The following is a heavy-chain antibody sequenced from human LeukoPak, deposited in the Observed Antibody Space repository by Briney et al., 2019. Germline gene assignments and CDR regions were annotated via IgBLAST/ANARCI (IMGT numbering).Heavy chain of an antibody. V-gene: IGHV3-66*01. CDR1: GFTVSSNY. CDR3: ARDPTPYYYDSSGYGY. D-gene: IGHD3-22*01. J-gene: IGHJ4*02. CDR2: IYSGGST. Sequence: GGSLRLSCAAYGFTVSSNYMSCVRQAPGKGLEWVSVIYSGGSTYYADSVRGRFTISRDNSKNTLYLQMNSLRAEDTAVYYCARDPTPYYYDSSGYGYWGQGTLVTVSS.